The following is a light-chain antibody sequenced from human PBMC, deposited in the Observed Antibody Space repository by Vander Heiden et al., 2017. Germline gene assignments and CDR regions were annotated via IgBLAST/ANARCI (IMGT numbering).Light chain of an antibody. Sequence: SYELTQPPSVSVSPGQTASTTCSGDKLGDKYACWYQQKPGQSPVLVIYQDSKRPSGIPERFSGSNSANTATLNISGTQAVDDSYYYSRAWDSSTVVFGGGTKLIVL. CDR2: QDS. V-gene: IGLV3-1*01. J-gene: IGLJ2*01. CDR3: RAWDSSTVV. CDR1: KLGDKY.